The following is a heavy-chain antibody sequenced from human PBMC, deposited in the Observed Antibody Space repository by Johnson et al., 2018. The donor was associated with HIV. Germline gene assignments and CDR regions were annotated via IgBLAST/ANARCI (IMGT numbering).Heavy chain of an antibody. J-gene: IGHJ3*02. CDR2: IYSGGST. D-gene: IGHD3-3*01. CDR1: GFTVSSNY. Sequence: VQLVESGGGLIQPGGSLRLSCAASGFTVSSNYMSWVRQAPGKGLEWVSVIYSGGSTYYADSVKGRFTISRDNSKNTLYLQMNSLRAEDTGVYYCARDTDDFWSGEVAFDIWGQGTMVTVSS. CDR3: ARDTDDFWSGEVAFDI. V-gene: IGHV3-53*01.